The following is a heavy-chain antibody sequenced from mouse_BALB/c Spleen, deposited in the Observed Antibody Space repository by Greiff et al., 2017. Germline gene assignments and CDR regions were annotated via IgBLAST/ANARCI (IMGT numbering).Heavy chain of an antibody. J-gene: IGHJ3*01. CDR2: INSNGGST. Sequence: EVKVEESGGGLVQPGGSLKLSCAASGFTFSSYGMSWVRQTPDKRLELVATINSNGGSTYYPDSVKGRFTISRDNAKNTLYLQMSSLKSEDTAMYYCARDGLYWFAYWGQGTLVTVSA. D-gene: IGHD2-4*01. CDR3: ARDGLYWFAY. CDR1: GFTFSSYG. V-gene: IGHV5-6-3*01.